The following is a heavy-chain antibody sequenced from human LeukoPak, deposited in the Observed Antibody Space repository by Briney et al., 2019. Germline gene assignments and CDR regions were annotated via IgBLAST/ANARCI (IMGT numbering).Heavy chain of an antibody. V-gene: IGHV1-8*01. D-gene: IGHD2-2*03. CDR2: MNSHSGNT. Sequence: ASVKVSCKASGYTFTSYDINWVRQAPGQRLEWMGQMNSHSGNTDYAQKFQGRLTMTRNISTNIAYMEVSSLRSEDTALYYCARGRHLGSGFDPWGQGTLVTVPS. CDR3: ARGRHLGSGFDP. J-gene: IGHJ5*02. CDR1: GYTFTSYD.